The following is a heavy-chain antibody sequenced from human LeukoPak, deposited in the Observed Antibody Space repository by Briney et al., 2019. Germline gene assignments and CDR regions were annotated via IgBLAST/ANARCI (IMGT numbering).Heavy chain of an antibody. CDR2: VWYDGGDK. V-gene: IGHV3-33*01. CDR1: GFTISSYG. Sequence: PGGSPRLSCAASGFTISSYGMHWVRQAPGKGLEWVAVVWYDGGDKYYADSVKGRFTISRDNSKNTLYLQMNSLRAEDTAVYYCARGANTWNYRSYLDHWNQGTLVTVSS. CDR3: ARGANTWNYRSYLDH. D-gene: IGHD1-7*01. J-gene: IGHJ4*02.